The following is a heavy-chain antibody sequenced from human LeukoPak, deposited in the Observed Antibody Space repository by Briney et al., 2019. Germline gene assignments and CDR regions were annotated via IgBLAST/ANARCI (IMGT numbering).Heavy chain of an antibody. CDR3: ARGEPYYYDSSGYYSGPFDY. CDR1: GGSISSYY. D-gene: IGHD3-22*01. Sequence: PSETLSLTCTVSGGSISSYYWSWIRQPAGKGLGWIGRIYTSGSTNYNPSLKSRVTMSVDTSTKQFSLKLSSVTAADTAVYYCARGEPYYYDSSGYYSGPFDYWGQGTLVTVSS. J-gene: IGHJ4*02. CDR2: IYTSGST. V-gene: IGHV4-4*07.